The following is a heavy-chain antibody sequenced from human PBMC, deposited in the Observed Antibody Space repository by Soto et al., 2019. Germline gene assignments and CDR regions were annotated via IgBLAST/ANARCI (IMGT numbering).Heavy chain of an antibody. Sequence: GGSLRLSCAASGFTFSSYGMHWVRQAPGKGLEWVAVIWYDGSNKYYADSVKGRFTISRDNSKNTLYLQMNSLRAEDTAVYYCLRLHKTYGMDVWGQGTTVTVSS. J-gene: IGHJ6*02. CDR3: LRLHKTYGMDV. CDR1: GFTFSSYG. V-gene: IGHV3-33*01. CDR2: IWYDGSNK. D-gene: IGHD4-4*01.